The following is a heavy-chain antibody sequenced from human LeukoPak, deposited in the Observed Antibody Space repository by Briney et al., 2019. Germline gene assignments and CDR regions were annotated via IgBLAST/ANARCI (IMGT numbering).Heavy chain of an antibody. J-gene: IGHJ5*02. CDR1: GGSITSYY. CDR2: IYSSGST. CDR3: ARTGQWLATNWFDP. D-gene: IGHD6-19*01. Sequence: PSETLSLTCTVSGGSITSYYWSWIRQPAGKGLEWIGRIYSSGSTNYNPSLKSRVTMSVDTSKNHFSLKLTSVTAADTAVYYCARTGQWLATNWFDPWGQGTLVTVSS. V-gene: IGHV4-4*07.